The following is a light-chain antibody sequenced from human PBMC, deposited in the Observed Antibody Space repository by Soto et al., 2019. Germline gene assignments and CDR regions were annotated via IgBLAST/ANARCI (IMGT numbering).Light chain of an antibody. CDR1: QSISSW. Sequence: DSQMTQSPSTLSASVGDRVTITCRASQSISSWLAWYQQKPGKAPKLLIYKASSLESGVPSRFSGSGSGTEFTLTISSLQPDDLATYYCQQYNSYTWTFGQGTKVDIK. J-gene: IGKJ1*01. CDR3: QQYNSYTWT. CDR2: KAS. V-gene: IGKV1-5*03.